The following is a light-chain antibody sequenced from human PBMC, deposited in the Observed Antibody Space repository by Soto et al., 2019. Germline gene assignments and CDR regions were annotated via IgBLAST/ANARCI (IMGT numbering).Light chain of an antibody. J-gene: IGLJ2*01. CDR3: VLYMGSGTVV. CDR1: SGSVSTSYY. Sequence: QAVGTQEPSFSVSPGGTVTLTCGLSSGSVSTSYYPSWYQQTPGQAPRTLIYSTNTRSSGVPDRFSGSILGNKAALTITGAKADDESDYYCVLYMGSGTVVFGGGTKLTVL. V-gene: IGLV8-61*01. CDR2: STN.